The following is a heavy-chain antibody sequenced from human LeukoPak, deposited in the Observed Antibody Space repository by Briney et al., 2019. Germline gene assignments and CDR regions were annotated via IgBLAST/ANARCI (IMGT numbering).Heavy chain of an antibody. CDR3: VKDSGIPHGPNDH. CDR2: IIGNGDRT. Sequence: AGGSLRLSCAASGFTFTNVVMRWVRQAPGKGREWVSSIIGNGDRTYYTDSVKGRFTISRDNSKNTLYLQMNSLRVEDTAMYYCVKDSGIPHGPNDHWGPGTLVTVSS. CDR1: GFTFTNVV. V-gene: IGHV3-23*01. D-gene: IGHD1-14*01. J-gene: IGHJ4*02.